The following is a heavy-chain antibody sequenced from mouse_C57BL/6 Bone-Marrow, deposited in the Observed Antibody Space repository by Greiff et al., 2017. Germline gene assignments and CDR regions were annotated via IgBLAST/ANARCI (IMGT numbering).Heavy chain of an antibody. J-gene: IGHJ2*01. D-gene: IGHD2-4*01. CDR3: ARTMITTGYYFDY. V-gene: IGHV3-6*01. Sequence: VQLKESGPGLVKPSQSLSLTCSVTGYSITSGYYWNWIRQFPGNKLEWMGYISYDGSNNYNPSLKNRISITRDTSKNQFFLKLNSVTTEDTATYYCARTMITTGYYFDYWGQGTTLTVSS. CDR2: ISYDGSN. CDR1: GYSITSGYY.